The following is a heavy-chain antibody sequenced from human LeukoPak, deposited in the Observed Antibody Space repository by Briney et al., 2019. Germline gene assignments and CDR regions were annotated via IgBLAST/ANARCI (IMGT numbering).Heavy chain of an antibody. CDR1: GYTFTSYD. J-gene: IGHJ3*02. Sequence: ASVKVSCKASGYTFTSYDINWVRQATGQGLEWMGWMNPNSGNTGYAQKFQGRVTITRNTSISTAYMELSSLRSEDTAVYYCAGGGDPESDDAFDIWGQGTMVTVSS. CDR3: AGGGDPESDDAFDI. V-gene: IGHV1-8*03. CDR2: MNPNSGNT. D-gene: IGHD3-10*01.